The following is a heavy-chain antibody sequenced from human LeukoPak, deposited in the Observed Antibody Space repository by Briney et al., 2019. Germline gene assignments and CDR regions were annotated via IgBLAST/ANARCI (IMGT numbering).Heavy chain of an antibody. D-gene: IGHD4-23*01. Sequence: PGGSLRLSCAASGFTFSSYVMSWVRQAPGKGLEWVSALSGSGTTTYYGDSVKGRFTISRDNSKNTLYLQMGSLRAEDMAVYYCAASTVVMFYWGQGTLVTVSS. CDR3: AASTVVMFY. CDR1: GFTFSSYV. CDR2: LSGSGTTT. V-gene: IGHV3-23*01. J-gene: IGHJ4*02.